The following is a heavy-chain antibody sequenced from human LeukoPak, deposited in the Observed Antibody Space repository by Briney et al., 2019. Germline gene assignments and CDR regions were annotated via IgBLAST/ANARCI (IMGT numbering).Heavy chain of an antibody. D-gene: IGHD6-19*01. V-gene: IGHV4-59*01. CDR1: GGSISSYY. Sequence: SETLSLTCTVSGGSISSYYWSWIRQPPGKGLEWIGYIYYSGSTNYNPSLKSRVTISVDTSKNQFSLKLYSVTAADTAVYYCARQYSSGWSPGDYFDYWGQGTLVTVSS. CDR2: IYYSGST. J-gene: IGHJ4*02. CDR3: ARQYSSGWSPGDYFDY.